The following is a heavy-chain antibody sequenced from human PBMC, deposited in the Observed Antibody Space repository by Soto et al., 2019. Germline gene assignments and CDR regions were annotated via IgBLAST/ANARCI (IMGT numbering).Heavy chain of an antibody. Sequence: PSETLSLTCAVSGGSISSSNWWSWVRQPPGKGLEWIGEIYHSGSTNYNPSLKSRVTISVDKSKNQFSLKLSSVTAADTAVYYCARVCRADSSGYYLWIGGDYYYYGLDVGGQVTTVTV. V-gene: IGHV4-4*02. D-gene: IGHD3-22*01. J-gene: IGHJ6*02. CDR1: GGSISSSNW. CDR2: IYHSGST. CDR3: ARVCRADSSGYYLWIGGDYYYYGLDV.